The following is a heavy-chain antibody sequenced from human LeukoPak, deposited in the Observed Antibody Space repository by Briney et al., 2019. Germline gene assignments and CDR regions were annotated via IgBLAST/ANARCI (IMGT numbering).Heavy chain of an antibody. V-gene: IGHV4-59*01. CDR2: IYYSGST. D-gene: IGHD2-8*01. CDR1: GGSISSYY. J-gene: IGHJ4*02. Sequence: SETLFLTCTVSGGSISSYYWSWIRQPPGKGLEWIGYIYYSGSTNYNPSLKSRVTISVDTSKNQFSLKLSSVTAADTAVYYCARAAYCTNGVCYNPADYWGQGTLVTVSS. CDR3: ARAAYCTNGVCYNPADY.